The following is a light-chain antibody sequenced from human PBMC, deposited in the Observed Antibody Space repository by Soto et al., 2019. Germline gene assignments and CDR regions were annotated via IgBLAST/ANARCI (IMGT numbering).Light chain of an antibody. CDR2: DAS. V-gene: IGKV3-11*01. J-gene: IGKJ2*01. CDR3: QQRSNWPWT. CDR1: QSVSSY. Sequence: EIVLTQSPATLSLSPGERATISCRASQSVSSYLAWYQQKPGQAPRLLIYDASNRSTGIPARFSGSGSGTDFTLTISSLEPEDFAVYYCQQRSNWPWTFGQGTKLEIK.